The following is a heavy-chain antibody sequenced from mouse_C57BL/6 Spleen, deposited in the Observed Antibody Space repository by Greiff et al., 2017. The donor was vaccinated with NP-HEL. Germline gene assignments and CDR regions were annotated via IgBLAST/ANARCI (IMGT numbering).Heavy chain of an antibody. J-gene: IGHJ3*01. Sequence: VQLQQSGPVLVKPGASVKMSCKASGYTFTDYYMNWVKQSHGKSLEWIGVINPYNGGTSYNQKFKGKATLTVDKSSSTAYMELNSLTSEDSAVYYCARGDYGSPSGFAYWGQGTLVTVSA. D-gene: IGHD1-1*01. V-gene: IGHV1-19*01. CDR1: GYTFTDYY. CDR3: ARGDYGSPSGFAY. CDR2: INPYNGGT.